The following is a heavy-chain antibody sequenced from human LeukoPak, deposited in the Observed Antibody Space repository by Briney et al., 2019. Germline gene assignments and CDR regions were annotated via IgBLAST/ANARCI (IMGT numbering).Heavy chain of an antibody. CDR2: ISHTGSSI. D-gene: IGHD3-10*01. CDR1: GGSISSSSYY. J-gene: IGHJ4*02. CDR3: ARARGAGPGAHFDL. V-gene: IGHV3-11*01. Sequence: LSLTCTVSGGSISSSSYYWGWIRQAPGKGLEWISYISHTGSSIFYADSVKGRFTISRDNAKNSLYLQMDSLRAEDAAAYYCARARGAGPGAHFDLWGQGTLVTVSS.